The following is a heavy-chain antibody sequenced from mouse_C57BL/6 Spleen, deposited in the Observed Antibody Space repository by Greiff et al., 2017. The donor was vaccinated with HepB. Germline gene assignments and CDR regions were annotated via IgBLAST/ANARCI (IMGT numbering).Heavy chain of an antibody. V-gene: IGHV2-9-1*01. CDR1: GFSLTSYA. CDR2: IWTGGGT. J-gene: IGHJ4*01. CDR3: ARERDGNLYAMDY. Sequence: VKLLESGPGLVAPSQSLSITCTVSGFSLTSYAISWVRQPPGKGLEWLGVIWTGGGTNYNSALKSRLSISKDNSKSQVFLKMNSLQTDDTARYYCARERDGNLYAMDYWGQGTSVTVSS. D-gene: IGHD2-1*01.